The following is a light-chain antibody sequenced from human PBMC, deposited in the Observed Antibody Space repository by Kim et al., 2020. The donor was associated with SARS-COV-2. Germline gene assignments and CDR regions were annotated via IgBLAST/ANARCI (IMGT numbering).Light chain of an antibody. Sequence: SVTISCTGTSSDVGGYNYVSWYQQHPGKAPKLMIYEVSKRPSGVPDRFSGSKSGNTASLTVSGLQAEDEADYYCSSFAGSDNLGVFGGGTKLTVL. CDR1: SSDVGGYNY. CDR3: SSFAGSDNLGV. CDR2: EVS. V-gene: IGLV2-8*01. J-gene: IGLJ3*02.